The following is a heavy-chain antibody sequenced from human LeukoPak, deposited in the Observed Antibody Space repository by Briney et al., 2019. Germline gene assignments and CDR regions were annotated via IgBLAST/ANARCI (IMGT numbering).Heavy chain of an antibody. CDR3: ASGITIRDLDY. CDR2: ISSSSSYI. CDR1: GFTFSSYS. V-gene: IGHV3-21*01. J-gene: IGHJ4*02. Sequence: AGGSLRLSCAASGFTFSSYSMNWVRQAPGKGLEWVSSISSSSSYIFYADSVKGRFTISRDNAKNSLFLQMINLRAEDTAVYYCASGITIRDLDYWGQGTLVTVSS. D-gene: IGHD3-10*01.